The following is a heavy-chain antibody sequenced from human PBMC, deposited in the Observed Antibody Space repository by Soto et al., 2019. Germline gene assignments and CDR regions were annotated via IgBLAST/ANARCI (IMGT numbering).Heavy chain of an antibody. CDR1: GDSINSSSYS. Sequence: PSDTLSLTFTVTGDSINSSSYSWGWFRQHPGMGLEWIGSIYYSGRTSYTPSLKSRVTLSVDTSKNQFSLKLSSVTAADTAVYYCAGVVISDYYGMDVWGQGTTVT. CDR2: IYYSGRT. V-gene: IGHV4-39*01. J-gene: IGHJ6*02. CDR3: AGVVISDYYGMDV. D-gene: IGHD3-22*01.